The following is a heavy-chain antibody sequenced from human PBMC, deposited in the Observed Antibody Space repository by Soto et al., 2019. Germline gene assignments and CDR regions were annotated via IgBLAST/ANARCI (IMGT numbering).Heavy chain of an antibody. CDR3: ARAVAGTIDY. V-gene: IGHV1-69*02. D-gene: IGHD6-19*01. CDR1: GGTFSSYT. CDR2: IIPILGIA. J-gene: IGHJ4*02. Sequence: QVQLVQSGAEVKKPGSSVKVSCKAAGGTFSSYTISWVRQAPGQGLEWMGRIIPILGIANYAQKFQGRVTITADKSTSTAYMEMSSLRSEDTAVYYCARAVAGTIDYWGQGTLVTVSS.